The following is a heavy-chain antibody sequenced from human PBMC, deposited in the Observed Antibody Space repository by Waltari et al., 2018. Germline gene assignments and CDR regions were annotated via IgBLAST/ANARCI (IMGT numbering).Heavy chain of an antibody. CDR3: ARGWQQPTDYFDY. Sequence: QVQLVESGGGVVQPGRSLRLSCAASGFTFSSYAMHWVRQAPGKGLEWVAVISYDGSNKYYADSVNGRFTISRDNSKNTLYLQMNSLRAEDTAVYYCARGWQQPTDYFDYWGQGTLVTVSS. D-gene: IGHD6-13*01. CDR2: ISYDGSNK. CDR1: GFTFSSYA. V-gene: IGHV3-30-3*01. J-gene: IGHJ4*02.